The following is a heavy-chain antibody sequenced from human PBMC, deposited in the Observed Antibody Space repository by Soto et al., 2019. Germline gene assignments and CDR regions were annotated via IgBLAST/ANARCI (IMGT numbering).Heavy chain of an antibody. D-gene: IGHD3-10*01. V-gene: IGHV1-46*01. CDR1: GYTFTTYY. CDR2: INPGGVST. J-gene: IGHJ6*02. CDR3: AVAMVREILIFESSGMHV. Sequence: QVQLVQSGAEVKKPGASVEVSCKASGYTFTTYYIHWVRHAPGQGLEWMGVINPGGVSTKYAQKFQDRVTMTSDTSTSTVYMDLSSLRSEDTAVYFCAVAMVREILIFESSGMHVWGQGTTVIVSS.